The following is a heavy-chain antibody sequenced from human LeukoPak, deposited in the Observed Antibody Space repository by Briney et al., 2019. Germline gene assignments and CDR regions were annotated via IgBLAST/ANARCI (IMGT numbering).Heavy chain of an antibody. D-gene: IGHD4-11*01. CDR3: ALMTTPRDY. V-gene: IGHV3-48*02. J-gene: IGHJ4*02. Sequence: GGSLRLSCAASGFTFSNYSMNWVRQAPGKGLGWVSYISSSSSSIYYADSVKGRFTISRDNAKNSLYLQMNSLRDEDTGVYYCALMTTPRDYWGQGILVTVSS. CDR1: GFTFSNYS. CDR2: ISSSSSSI.